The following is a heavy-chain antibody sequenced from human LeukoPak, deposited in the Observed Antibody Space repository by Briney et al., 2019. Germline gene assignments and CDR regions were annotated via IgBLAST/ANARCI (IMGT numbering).Heavy chain of an antibody. D-gene: IGHD6-19*01. J-gene: IGHJ4*02. CDR1: GFTFSSYG. V-gene: IGHV3-30*18. CDR2: ISYDGSNK. Sequence: QPGRSLRLSCAASGFTFSSYGMHWVRQAPGKGLEWVAVISYDGSNKYYADSVKGRFTISRDNSKNTLYLQMNSLRAEDTAVYYCAKDHRWLVPLDWGQGTLVTVSS. CDR3: AKDHRWLVPLD.